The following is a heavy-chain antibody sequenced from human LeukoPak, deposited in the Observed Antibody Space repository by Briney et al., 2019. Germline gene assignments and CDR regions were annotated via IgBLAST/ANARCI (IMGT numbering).Heavy chain of an antibody. CDR2: INYYGGT. CDR3: ARDRGGPGRFDP. CDR1: GGSLSSYY. J-gene: IGHJ5*02. Sequence: SETLSLTCTVSGGSLSSYYWSWIRQPPGKGLEWIGYINYYGGTKYNASLKSRVIISLDTSKNQVSLKVTSVTAADTAVYYCARDRGGPGRFDPWGQGTLVTVSS. V-gene: IGHV4-59*01. D-gene: IGHD3-10*01.